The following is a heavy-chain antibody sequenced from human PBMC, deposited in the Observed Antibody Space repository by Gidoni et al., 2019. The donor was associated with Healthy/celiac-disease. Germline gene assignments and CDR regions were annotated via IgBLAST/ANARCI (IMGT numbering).Heavy chain of an antibody. D-gene: IGHD2-2*01. Sequence: QVQLVQSGAEVKKPGSSVKVSCQASGGTFSSYAISWVRQAPGQGLEWMGGIIPILGTANYAQKFQGRVTITADESTSTAYMELSSLRSEDTAVYYCARVTLAVPAARYGMDVWGQGTTVTVSS. CDR2: IIPILGTA. J-gene: IGHJ6*02. CDR3: ARVTLAVPAARYGMDV. CDR1: GGTFSSYA. V-gene: IGHV1-69*01.